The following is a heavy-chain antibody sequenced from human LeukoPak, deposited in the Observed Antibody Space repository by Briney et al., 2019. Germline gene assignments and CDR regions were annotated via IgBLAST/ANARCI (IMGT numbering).Heavy chain of an antibody. J-gene: IGHJ3*02. CDR1: GGSISSSSYY. D-gene: IGHD4-17*01. CDR3: ARMGGPGTTVTKDAFDI. V-gene: IGHV4-39*07. CDR2: IYYSGST. Sequence: PSETLSLTCTVSGGSISSSSYYWGWIRQPPGKGLEWIGSIYYSGSTYYNPSLKSRVTISVDTSKNQFSLKLSSVTAADTAVYYCARMGGPGTTVTKDAFDIWGQGTMVTVSS.